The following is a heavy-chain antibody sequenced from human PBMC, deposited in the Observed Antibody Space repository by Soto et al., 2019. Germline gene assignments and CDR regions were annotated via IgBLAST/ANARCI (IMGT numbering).Heavy chain of an antibody. V-gene: IGHV4-59*01. CDR2: IYYTGST. J-gene: IGHJ4*02. CDR1: GGSLSSYY. Sequence: SETLSLTCTVSGGSLSSYYWSWIRQPPGKGLEWIGYIYYTGSTNYNPSLKSRVTISVDTSKNQFSLKLGSVTAADTAVYYCARPNDSSGYYPLIYWGQGTPVTV. D-gene: IGHD3-22*01. CDR3: ARPNDSSGYYPLIY.